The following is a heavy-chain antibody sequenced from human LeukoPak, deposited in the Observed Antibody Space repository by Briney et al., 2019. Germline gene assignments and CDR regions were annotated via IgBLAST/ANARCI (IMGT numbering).Heavy chain of an antibody. V-gene: IGHV1-2*02. CDR2: INPNTGVT. J-gene: IGHJ5*02. CDR1: GYNFTAQY. CDR3: ARDNSVEDTAWWFDP. Sequence: ASVKVSCKASGYNFTAQYMHWVRQAPGQRLEGVGWINPNTGVTNYPQKFQGRVTMTRDMSTSTDYMELSSLRSEDTAVYYCARDNSVEDTAWWFDPWGQGTLVTVSS. D-gene: IGHD4-23*01.